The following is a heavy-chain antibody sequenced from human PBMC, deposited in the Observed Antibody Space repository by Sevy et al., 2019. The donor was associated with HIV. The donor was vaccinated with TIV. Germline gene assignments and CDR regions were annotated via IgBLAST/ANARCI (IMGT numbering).Heavy chain of an antibody. J-gene: IGHJ4*02. D-gene: IGHD2-8*01. CDR1: GFTFSKYS. Sequence: GGSLRLSCAASGFTFSKYSMSRVRQPPGKGLEWVSTLSFGCGEINYADSVKGRFTISRDNSKSSVYLQMNNLRPEDTDVYYCAREGCTKPHDYWGQGTLVTVSS. V-gene: IGHV3-23*01. CDR3: AREGCTKPHDY. CDR2: LSFGCGEI.